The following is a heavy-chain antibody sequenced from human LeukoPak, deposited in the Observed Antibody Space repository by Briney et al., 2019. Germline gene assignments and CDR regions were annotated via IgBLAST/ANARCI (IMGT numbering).Heavy chain of an antibody. V-gene: IGHV4-34*01. CDR3: ASSRAYSNSLWYYYMDV. Sequence: PSETLSLTCTVSGGSISSYYWSWIRQPPGKGLEWIAEINHSGTTNYNASLNSRVTISLDTSKNQFSLKLTSVTAADTAVYYCASSRAYSNSLWYYYMDVWGKGTTVTVSS. J-gene: IGHJ6*03. CDR1: GGSISSYY. CDR2: INHSGTT. D-gene: IGHD2-2*01.